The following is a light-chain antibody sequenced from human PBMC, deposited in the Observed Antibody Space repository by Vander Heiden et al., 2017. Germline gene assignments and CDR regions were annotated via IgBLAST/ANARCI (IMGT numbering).Light chain of an antibody. Sequence: SYELTQPPSVSVSPGQTAKITCSEDTFPKQYVYWYQKKPGQAPVLVIYKDVERPSGIPERFSGSSSGTTVTLTISGVQAEDEADYYCQSADSTGAYVVFGGGTKLTVL. J-gene: IGLJ3*02. CDR1: TFPKQY. V-gene: IGLV3-25*03. CDR3: QSADSTGAYVV. CDR2: KDV.